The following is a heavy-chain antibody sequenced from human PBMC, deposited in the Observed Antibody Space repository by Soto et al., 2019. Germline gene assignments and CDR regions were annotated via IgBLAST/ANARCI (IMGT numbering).Heavy chain of an antibody. Sequence: THTLSLTCTVPGGSISSERYYWSWIRQHPGKGLEWIGYIYYSGSTYYNPSLKSRVTISVDTSKNQFSLKLSSVTAADTAVYYCARARSSGSYPFDYWGQG. D-gene: IGHD1-26*01. CDR3: ARARSSGSYPFDY. V-gene: IGHV4-31*03. CDR2: IYYSGST. CDR1: GGSISSERYY. J-gene: IGHJ4*02.